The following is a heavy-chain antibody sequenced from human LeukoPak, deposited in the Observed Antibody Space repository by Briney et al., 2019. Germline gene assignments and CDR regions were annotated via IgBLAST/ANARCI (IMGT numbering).Heavy chain of an antibody. CDR1: GGSISSYD. D-gene: IGHD2-2*01. CDR3: ARVRKLVTAMTPYFDH. J-gene: IGHJ4*02. Sequence: PSETLSLTCTVSGGSISSYDWSWIRQTPGKGLEWIGYIYYSGSTNYNPSLKSRVTISVDTSKNQFSLRLSSVTAADTAVYYCARVRKLVTAMTPYFDHWGQGTQVTVSS. V-gene: IGHV4-59*01. CDR2: IYYSGST.